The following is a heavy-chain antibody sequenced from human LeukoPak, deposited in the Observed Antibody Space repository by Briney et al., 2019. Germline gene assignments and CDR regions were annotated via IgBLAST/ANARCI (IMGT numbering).Heavy chain of an antibody. CDR2: ISYDGSNK. CDR1: GFTFSSYA. J-gene: IGHJ5*02. D-gene: IGHD3-10*01. V-gene: IGHV3-30*04. Sequence: HPGRSLRLSCAASGFTFSSYAMHWVRQAPGKGLEWVAVISYDGSNKYYADSVKGRFTISRDNSKNTLYLQMNSLRAEDTAVYYCARDPNYYGSGSYPHWFDPWGQGTLVTVSS. CDR3: ARDPNYYGSGSYPHWFDP.